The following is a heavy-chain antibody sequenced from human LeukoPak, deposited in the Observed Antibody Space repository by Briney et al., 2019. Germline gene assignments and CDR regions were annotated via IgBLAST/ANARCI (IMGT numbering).Heavy chain of an antibody. D-gene: IGHD6-13*01. J-gene: IGHJ3*02. V-gene: IGHV1-2*02. Sequence: ASVKVSCKASGYTFTGYYMHWVRQAPGQGLEWMGWINPNSGGTNYAQKFQGRVTMTRDTSISTAYMELSRLRSDDTAVYYCARVLAAAGGYAFDTWGQGTMVTVSS. CDR1: GYTFTGYY. CDR2: INPNSGGT. CDR3: ARVLAAAGGYAFDT.